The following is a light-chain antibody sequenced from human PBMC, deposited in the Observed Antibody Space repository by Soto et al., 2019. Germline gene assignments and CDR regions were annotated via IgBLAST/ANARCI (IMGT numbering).Light chain of an antibody. CDR2: KAS. J-gene: IGKJ1*01. V-gene: IGKV1-5*03. Sequence: DIQMTQSPSTLSASVGDRVTITCRASQSISSWLAWYQQKPGKAPKPLIYKASSLESGVSSRFSGSGSGTEFTLTISSLQPDDFATYYCQQYNSYSWTFGQGTKVDIK. CDR3: QQYNSYSWT. CDR1: QSISSW.